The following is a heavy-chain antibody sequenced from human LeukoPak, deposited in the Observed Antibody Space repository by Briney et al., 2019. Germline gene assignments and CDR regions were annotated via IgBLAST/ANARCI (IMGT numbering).Heavy chain of an antibody. CDR2: ISGSGGST. J-gene: IGHJ4*02. D-gene: IGHD4-23*01. V-gene: IGHV3-23*01. CDR1: GFTFSSDA. CDR3: ARDYGGSSPFDY. Sequence: PGGSLRLSCAASGFTFSSDAMSWVRQAPGKGLEWVSAISGSGGSTYYADSVKGRFTISRDNSKNTLYLHMNSLRAEDTAVYYCARDYGGSSPFDYWGQGTLVTVSS.